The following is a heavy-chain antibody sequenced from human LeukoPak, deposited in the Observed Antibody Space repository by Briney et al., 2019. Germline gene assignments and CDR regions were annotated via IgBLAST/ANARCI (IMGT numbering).Heavy chain of an antibody. D-gene: IGHD3-9*01. Sequence: AGESLRLSCAASGFTFSSYSMSWVRQPPGKGLEWIGEISHSGSTNYNPSLKSRVTISVDTSKNQFSLKLSSVTAADTAVYYCAIVILTGHAPDAFDIWGQGTMVTVSS. J-gene: IGHJ3*02. V-gene: IGHV4-34*01. CDR1: GFTFSSYS. CDR2: ISHSGST. CDR3: AIVILTGHAPDAFDI.